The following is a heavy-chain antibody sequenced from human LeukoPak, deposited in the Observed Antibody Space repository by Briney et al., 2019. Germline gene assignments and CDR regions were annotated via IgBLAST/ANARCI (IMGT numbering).Heavy chain of an antibody. D-gene: IGHD3-16*02. CDR2: ISYDGSNK. CDR3: AKLGPYYDYVWGSYRRSDY. Sequence: GGSLRLSCAASGFTFNTAWMSWVRQAPGKGLEWVAVISYDGSNKYYADSVKGRFTISRDNSKNTLYLQMNSLRAEDTAVYYCAKLGPYYDYVWGSYRRSDYWGQGTLVTVSS. V-gene: IGHV3-30*18. J-gene: IGHJ4*02. CDR1: GFTFNTAW.